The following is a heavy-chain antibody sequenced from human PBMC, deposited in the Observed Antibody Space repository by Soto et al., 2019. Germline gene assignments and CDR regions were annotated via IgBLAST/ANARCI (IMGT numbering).Heavy chain of an antibody. V-gene: IGHV1-46*01. CDR3: ARNLASADV. CDR2: INPTGGST. CDR1: GYTFTSFY. D-gene: IGHD6-13*01. Sequence: QVQLVQSGAEVKEPGASVKVSCKASGYTFTSFYIHWVRQAPGQGLEWMAIINPTGGSTNYAQRFRGRVTLTMDTSTSTVYMELSGLRSEDTAVYYCARNLASADVCGQGTLVTVSS. J-gene: IGHJ4*02.